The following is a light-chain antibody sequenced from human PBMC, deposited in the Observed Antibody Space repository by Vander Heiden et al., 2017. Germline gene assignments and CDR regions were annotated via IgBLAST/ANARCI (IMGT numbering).Light chain of an antibody. CDR3: QQYYSTPRT. Sequence: DTVMTQSPDSLAVSLGERATINCKSSQSVLSTSNNENYLAWYQQKPGQTPKLLIYWASTRESGVPDRFSGSGSGTDFTLTISSLQAEDVAVYYCQQYYSTPRTFGQGTKVEIK. J-gene: IGKJ1*01. V-gene: IGKV4-1*01. CDR2: WAS. CDR1: QSVLSTSNNENY.